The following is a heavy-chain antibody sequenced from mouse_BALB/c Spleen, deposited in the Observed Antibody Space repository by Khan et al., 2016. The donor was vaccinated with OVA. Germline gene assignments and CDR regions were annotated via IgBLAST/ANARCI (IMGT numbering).Heavy chain of an antibody. V-gene: IGHV2-6-1*01. Sequence: QVQLKQSGPGLVAPSQSLSITCTISGFSLTNNGVHWVRQPPGKGLEGLVVIWSDGTTTYDSALKSRLTISKDNSKSQVFLKMDSLQTDDTAMYYFARQPYFHYYVMDYWGQGTSVTVSS. CDR2: IWSDGTT. J-gene: IGHJ4*01. D-gene: IGHD2-10*01. CDR1: GFSLTNNG. CDR3: ARQPYFHYYVMDY.